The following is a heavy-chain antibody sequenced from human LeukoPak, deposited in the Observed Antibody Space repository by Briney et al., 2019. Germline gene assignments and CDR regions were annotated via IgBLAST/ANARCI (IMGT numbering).Heavy chain of an antibody. CDR2: INPSGGST. Sequence: ASVKVSCKASGYTFTSYYMHWLRQAPGQGLEWMGIINPSGGSTSYAQKFQGRVTMTRDTSTSTVYMELSSLRSEDTAVYYCARTYGDYGHFDYWGQGTLVTVSS. J-gene: IGHJ4*02. D-gene: IGHD4-17*01. CDR3: ARTYGDYGHFDY. V-gene: IGHV1-46*01. CDR1: GYTFTSYY.